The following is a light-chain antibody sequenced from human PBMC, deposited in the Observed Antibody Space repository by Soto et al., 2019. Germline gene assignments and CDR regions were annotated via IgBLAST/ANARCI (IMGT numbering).Light chain of an antibody. J-gene: IGKJ1*01. V-gene: IGKV3-11*01. CDR2: NAF. Sequence: ELTRAPDARSLTTGKRARLECGSSQSVTSYLAWYQQKPGQAPRLLIYNAFNRATGIPARFSGSGSATVFSFTISSFEPEDFAVYYCQGRSNWPGRLGEGTKVDIK. CDR3: QGRSNWPGR. CDR1: QSVTSY.